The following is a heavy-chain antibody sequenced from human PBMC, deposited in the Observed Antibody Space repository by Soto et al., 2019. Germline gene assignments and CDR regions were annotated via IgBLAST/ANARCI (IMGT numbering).Heavy chain of an antibody. Sequence: QVQLVESGGGVVQPGTSLRLSCMATGFTFSNYGIHWVRQAPGRGLEWVAVIWHDGSQKYLADSVRGRFTISRDNSKNTVYLQMNSLRVEDTAVYYCEGRDDPFHVWGQGTMVTVSS. CDR1: GFTFSNYG. V-gene: IGHV3-33*01. J-gene: IGHJ3*01. CDR3: EGRDDPFHV. CDR2: IWHDGSQK.